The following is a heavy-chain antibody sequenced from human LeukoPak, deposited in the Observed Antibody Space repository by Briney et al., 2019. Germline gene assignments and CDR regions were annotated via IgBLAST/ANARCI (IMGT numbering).Heavy chain of an antibody. D-gene: IGHD6-19*01. CDR2: INPNSGGT. J-gene: IGHJ6*03. Sequence: ASVKDSCKASGYTFTGYYIHWVRQAPGQGLEWMGWINPNSGGTNYAQKFQGRVTMTRDTSISTAYMELSRLRSDDTAVYYCAMAGTLYYYYMDVWGKGTTVTVSS. V-gene: IGHV1-2*02. CDR1: GYTFTGYY. CDR3: AMAGTLYYYYMDV.